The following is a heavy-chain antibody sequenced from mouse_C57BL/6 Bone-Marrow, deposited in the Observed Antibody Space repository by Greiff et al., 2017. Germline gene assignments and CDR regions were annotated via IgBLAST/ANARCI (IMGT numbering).Heavy chain of an antibody. V-gene: IGHV1-64*01. J-gene: IGHJ4*01. Sequence: VQLQQPGAELVKPGASVKLSCKASGYTFTSYWMHWVKQRPGPGLEWIGMIHPNSGSTNYNEKFKSKATLTVDKSSSTAYMQLSSLTSEDSAFYYCARGATTVVALYAMDYWGQGTSVTVSS. CDR3: ARGATTVVALYAMDY. CDR1: GYTFTSYW. D-gene: IGHD1-1*01. CDR2: IHPNSGST.